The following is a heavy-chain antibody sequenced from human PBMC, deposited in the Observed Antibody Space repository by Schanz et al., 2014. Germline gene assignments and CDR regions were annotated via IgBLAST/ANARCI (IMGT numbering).Heavy chain of an antibody. J-gene: IGHJ6*02. Sequence: QVQLLQSGSEVKKPGASVKVSCEISGYTVSALAMHWVRQAPGKGLEWLGGFDVEDGETIYAQKFQGRVTMTEDTSTETAYMELSGLRSGDTGVYYCAKVDRTRYYAMDVWGQGTTVTVSS. D-gene: IGHD3-9*01. V-gene: IGHV1-24*01. CDR2: FDVEDGET. CDR3: AKVDRTRYYAMDV. CDR1: GYTVSALA.